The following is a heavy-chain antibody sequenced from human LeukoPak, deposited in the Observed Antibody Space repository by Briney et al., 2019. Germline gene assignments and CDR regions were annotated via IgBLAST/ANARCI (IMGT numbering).Heavy chain of an antibody. J-gene: IGHJ6*03. V-gene: IGHV4-61*02. CDR2: IYSSGST. CDR3: ARDSRGVIYYYMDV. Sequence: SETLSLTCTVSGGSITSVSYSWSWIRQPAGKGLEWIGRIYSSGSTNYNPSLKSRVTISVDTSKNQFSLKLSSVTAADTAVYYCARDSRGVIYYYMDVWGKGTTVTVSS. D-gene: IGHD3-10*01. CDR1: GGSITSVSYS.